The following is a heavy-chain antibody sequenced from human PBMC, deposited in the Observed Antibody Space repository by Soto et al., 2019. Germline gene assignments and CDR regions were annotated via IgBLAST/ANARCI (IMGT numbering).Heavy chain of an antibody. CDR2: IFHSGST. Sequence: QLQLQESGSGLVKPSQTLSLTRAVSGGSISSGGYSWSWIRQPPGKGLEWIGYIFHSGSTYYYPSRKSRVTISVDRSENQFSLKLSSVTAADTAVYYCARINFDYYDSSGYSRWFDPWGQGTLVTVSS. D-gene: IGHD3-22*01. CDR1: GGSISSGGYS. J-gene: IGHJ5*02. CDR3: ARINFDYYDSSGYSRWFDP. V-gene: IGHV4-30-2*01.